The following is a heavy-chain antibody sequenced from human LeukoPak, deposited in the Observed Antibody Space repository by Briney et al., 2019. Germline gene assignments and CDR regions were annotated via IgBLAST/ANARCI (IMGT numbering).Heavy chain of an antibody. V-gene: IGHV3-30*02. Sequence: GGSLRLSCTASGFTFGDYAMHWVRQAPGKGLEWVALIRNDGVNKYYADSVKGRFTIARDNSKNTLYLQMNRLRAEDTAVYYCAKVPLVAGNPNPMGYWGQGTLVTVSS. CDR1: GFTFGDYA. J-gene: IGHJ4*02. CDR2: IRNDGVNK. D-gene: IGHD6-19*01. CDR3: AKVPLVAGNPNPMGY.